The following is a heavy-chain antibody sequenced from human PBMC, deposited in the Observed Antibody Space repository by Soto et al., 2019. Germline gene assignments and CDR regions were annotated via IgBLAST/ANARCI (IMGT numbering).Heavy chain of an antibody. CDR3: ARYIRGPTVFYFDF. CDR1: GFTFRSYA. Sequence: VGSLRISCAASGFTFRSYAMTWVRQAPGKGLEWVSVVTYNGDNTYYADSVKGRFTISRDNSKEKVDLQMNSLTAEDTAVYYCARYIRGPTVFYFDFWGPGVLVTVSS. J-gene: IGHJ4*02. D-gene: IGHD3-3*02. CDR2: VTYNGDNT. V-gene: IGHV3-23*01.